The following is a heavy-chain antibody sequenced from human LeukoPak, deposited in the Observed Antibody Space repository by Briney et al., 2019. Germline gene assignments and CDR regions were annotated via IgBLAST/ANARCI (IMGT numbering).Heavy chain of an antibody. D-gene: IGHD4-23*01. CDR1: GYTFTSYG. Sequence: VAPVKVSCKASGYTFTSYGISWVRQAPGQGLEWMGWISAYNGNTNYAQKLQGRVTMTTDTSTSTAYMELRSLRSDDTAVYYCARVVVTPYPAGAADYWGQGTLVTVSS. CDR3: ARVVVTPYPAGAADY. J-gene: IGHJ4*02. CDR2: ISAYNGNT. V-gene: IGHV1-18*01.